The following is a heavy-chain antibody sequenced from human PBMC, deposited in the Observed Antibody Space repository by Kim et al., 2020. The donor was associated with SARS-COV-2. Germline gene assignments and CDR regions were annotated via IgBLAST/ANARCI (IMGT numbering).Heavy chain of an antibody. CDR2: ISTYNANT. Sequence: ASVKVSCKASGYTFTSYGISWVRQAPGQGLEWMGWISTYNANTEYAQKFQDRVTMTTDTSTSAAYMELRSLKSDDTAVYYCARDDYGDYLRGFDYWGQGTLVTVSS. J-gene: IGHJ4*02. CDR3: ARDDYGDYLRGFDY. CDR1: GYTFTSYG. V-gene: IGHV1-18*01. D-gene: IGHD4-17*01.